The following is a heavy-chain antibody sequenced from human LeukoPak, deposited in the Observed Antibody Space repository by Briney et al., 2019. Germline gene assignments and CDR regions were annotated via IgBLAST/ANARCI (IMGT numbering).Heavy chain of an antibody. CDR1: GFTFSSYA. Sequence: PGGSLRLSCAASGFTFSSYAMHWVRQAPGKGLEWVAVISYDGSNKYYADSVKGRFTISRDNSKNTLYLQMGSLRAEDMAMYYCARDLSRSRWELLAAFDIWGQGTMVTVSS. CDR3: ARDLSRSRWELLAAFDI. D-gene: IGHD1-26*01. V-gene: IGHV3-30*14. CDR2: ISYDGSNK. J-gene: IGHJ3*02.